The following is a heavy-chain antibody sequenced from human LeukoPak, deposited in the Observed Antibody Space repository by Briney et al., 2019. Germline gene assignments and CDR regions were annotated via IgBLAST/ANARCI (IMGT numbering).Heavy chain of an antibody. CDR2: INHNGGT. CDR1: GGSFSGYY. Sequence: SQTLSLTCAVYGGSFSGYYWSWIRQPPAKGLEWIGEINHNGGTNYNPSLKSRVTISVEPSNNQFSLKPSAATAADTAVYYCARSRAGGGGSNFDYWGQGTLVTVSS. D-gene: IGHD6-6*01. CDR3: ARSRAGGGGSNFDY. J-gene: IGHJ4*02. V-gene: IGHV4-34*01.